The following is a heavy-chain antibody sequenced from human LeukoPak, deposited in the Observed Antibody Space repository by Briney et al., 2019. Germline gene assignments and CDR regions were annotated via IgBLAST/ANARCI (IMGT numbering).Heavy chain of an antibody. Sequence: ASVKVSCKASGYTFTSYGISWVRQAPGQGLEWMGWISAYNGNTNYAQKLQGRVTMTTDTSTSTAYMKLRSLRSDDTAVYYCARALVVRGYHYFDYWGQGTLVTVPS. J-gene: IGHJ4*02. CDR3: ARALVVRGYHYFDY. D-gene: IGHD3-10*01. CDR2: ISAYNGNT. V-gene: IGHV1-18*01. CDR1: GYTFTSYG.